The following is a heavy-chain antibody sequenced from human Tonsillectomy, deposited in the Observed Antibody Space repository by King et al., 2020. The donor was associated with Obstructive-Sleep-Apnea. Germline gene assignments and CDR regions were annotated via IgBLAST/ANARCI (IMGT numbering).Heavy chain of an antibody. CDR2: IYYSGST. D-gene: IGHD3-10*01. CDR3: ARWSITMDY. Sequence: QLQLQESGPGLVKPSETLFLTCTVSCCSVSRGSYYWSWIREPPGKGLEWIGDIYYSGSTHYNPSLKSRVHISVDTSKNPFSLKLRSVTAADTAVYYCARWSITMDYWGQGTLVTVSS. V-gene: IGHV4-61*01. J-gene: IGHJ4*02. CDR1: CCSVSRGSYY.